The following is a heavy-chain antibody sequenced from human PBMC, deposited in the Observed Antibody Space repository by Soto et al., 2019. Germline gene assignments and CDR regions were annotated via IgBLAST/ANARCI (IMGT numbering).Heavy chain of an antibody. Sequence: QVQLVQSGAEVKKPGSSVKVSCKASGGTFSSYAISWVRQAPGQGLEWMGGIIPIFGTANYAQKFQGRVTITADKSTSKAYMELSSLRSEDTAVYYCARGELAYCDGDCYLRLTYYYGMDVRGQGTTVTVSS. CDR2: IIPIFGTA. D-gene: IGHD2-21*02. CDR3: ARGELAYCDGDCYLRLTYYYGMDV. V-gene: IGHV1-69*06. CDR1: GGTFSSYA. J-gene: IGHJ6*02.